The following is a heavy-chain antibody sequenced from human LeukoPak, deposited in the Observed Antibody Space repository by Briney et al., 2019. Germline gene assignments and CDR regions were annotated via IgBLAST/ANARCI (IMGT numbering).Heavy chain of an antibody. CDR1: GFTFSSNA. CDR2: ISGSGGST. J-gene: IGHJ4*02. D-gene: IGHD3-22*01. V-gene: IGHV3-23*01. CDR3: ANDARISMIVVVRGARPYYFDY. Sequence: GGSLRLSCAAFGFTFSSNAMSWVRQAPGKGLEWVSAISGSGGSTYYADSVKGRFTISRDNSKNTLYLQMNSLRAEDTAVYYCANDARISMIVVVRGARPYYFDYWGQGTLVTVSS.